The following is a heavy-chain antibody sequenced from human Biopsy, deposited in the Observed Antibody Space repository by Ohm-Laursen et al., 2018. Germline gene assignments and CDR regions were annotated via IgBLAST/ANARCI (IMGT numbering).Heavy chain of an antibody. V-gene: IGHV1-69*06. J-gene: IGHJ4*02. CDR2: ITPIFDTA. D-gene: IGHD2-15*01. CDR3: ARERTLGDCSGSSCYSGDN. CDR1: GGTFSTTA. Sequence: ASVKVSCKASGGTFSTTAISWVRQAPGQGLEWMGGITPIFDTANYAQKFQGRVTITADRSASTAYMELSSLTSDDTAVYYCARERTLGDCSGSSCYSGDNWGQGTLVTVSS.